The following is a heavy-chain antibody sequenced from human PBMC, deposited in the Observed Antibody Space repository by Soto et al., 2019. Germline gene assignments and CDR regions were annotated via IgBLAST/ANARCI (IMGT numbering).Heavy chain of an antibody. CDR3: AKESGGTYSLDY. V-gene: IGHV3-23*01. J-gene: IGHJ4*02. CDR1: GFTFSSYA. D-gene: IGHD1-26*01. CDR2: ISGSGGST. Sequence: EVQLLESGGGLVQPGGSLRLSCAASGFTFSSYAINWVRQAPGKGLEWVSGISGSGGSTYYADSVKGRFTISRDNSKNTLYLQMNSLRAEDTAVYYCAKESGGTYSLDYWGQGTLVTVSS.